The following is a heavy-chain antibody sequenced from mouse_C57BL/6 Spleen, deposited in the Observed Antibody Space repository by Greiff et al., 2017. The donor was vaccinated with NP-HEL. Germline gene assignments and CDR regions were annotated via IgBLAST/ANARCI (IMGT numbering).Heavy chain of an antibody. Sequence: VMLVESGPELVKPGASVKISCKASGYAFSSSWMNWVKQRPGKGLEWIGRIYPGDGDTNYNGKFKGKATLTADKSSSTAYMQLSSLTSEDSAVYFCARRGGSSPFDYWGQGTTLTVSS. CDR2: IYPGDGDT. CDR1: GYAFSSSW. V-gene: IGHV1-82*01. CDR3: ARRGGSSPFDY. J-gene: IGHJ2*01. D-gene: IGHD1-1*01.